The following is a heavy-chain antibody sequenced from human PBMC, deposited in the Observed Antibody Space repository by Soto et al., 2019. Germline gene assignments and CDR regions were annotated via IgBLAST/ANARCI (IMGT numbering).Heavy chain of an antibody. J-gene: IGHJ3*02. V-gene: IGHV4-34*01. D-gene: IGHD1-26*01. CDR3: ARGLGGAYLLNGAFDI. CDR1: GGSFSGYY. CDR2: INPSASA. Sequence: QVQLQQWGAGLLKPSETLSLTCAVYGGSFSGYYWNWIRQPPGNGLEWMGEINPSASATSNPSLKSRVTISGDMSKNQFSLKVSSVTAADTAVYYCARGLGGAYLLNGAFDIWGQGTMVTVSS.